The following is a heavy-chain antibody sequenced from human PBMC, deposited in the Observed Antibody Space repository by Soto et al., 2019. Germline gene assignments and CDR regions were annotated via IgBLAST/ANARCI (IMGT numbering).Heavy chain of an antibody. D-gene: IGHD1-26*01. CDR2: MSGSGGST. J-gene: IGHJ4*02. CDR1: GFTFSSYA. Sequence: GGSLRLSCAASGFTFSSYAMSWVRQAPGKGLEWVSAMSGSGGSTYYADSVKGRFTISRDNSKNTLYLQMNSLRAEDTAVSYCAKDLFCCGSYPSCFDYWGQGTLVTVSS. V-gene: IGHV3-23*01. CDR3: AKDLFCCGSYPSCFDY.